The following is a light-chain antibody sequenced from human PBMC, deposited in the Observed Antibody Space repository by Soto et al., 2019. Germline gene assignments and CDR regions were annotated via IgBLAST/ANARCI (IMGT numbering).Light chain of an antibody. J-gene: IGKJ5*01. CDR3: QQSSNWPPIT. CDR2: DAS. V-gene: IGKV3-11*01. Sequence: ETVLTQSPATLSLSPGERATLSCRASQSVSSYLAWYQQKPGQAPRLLIYDASNRATGIPAKFSGSGSGTDFTLTISSLEPEDFEVYYCQQSSNWPPITFGQGTRLRLN. CDR1: QSVSSY.